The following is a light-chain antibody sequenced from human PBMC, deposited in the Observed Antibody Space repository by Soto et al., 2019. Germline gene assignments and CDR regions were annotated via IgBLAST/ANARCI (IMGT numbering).Light chain of an antibody. CDR2: EVS. V-gene: IGLV2-14*01. CDR1: SSDVGGYNY. J-gene: IGLJ3*02. CDR3: SSYTSNRTLV. Sequence: QSALTQPASVSGSPGQSITISCTGTSSDVGGYNYVSWYQQHPGKAPKLMIYEVSNRPSGVSNRFSGSKSGNTASLTISGLQADDAADYYCSSYTSNRTLVFGGGTKQTVL.